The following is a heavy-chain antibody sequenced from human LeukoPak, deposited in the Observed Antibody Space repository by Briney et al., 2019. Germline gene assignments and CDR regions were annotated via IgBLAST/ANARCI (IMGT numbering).Heavy chain of an antibody. CDR2: IYHSGST. V-gene: IGHV4-30-2*01. D-gene: IGHD3-10*01. J-gene: IGHJ4*02. Sequence: PSQTLSLTCAVSGGSISSGGYSWSWIRQPPGKGLEWIGYIYHSGSTYYNPSLKSRVTISVDNSKNHFSLNLSSVTAADTAVYYCARRYYFGSGTYYDHFDHWGQGTLVTVSS. CDR1: GGSISSGGYS. CDR3: ARRYYFGSGTYYDHFDH.